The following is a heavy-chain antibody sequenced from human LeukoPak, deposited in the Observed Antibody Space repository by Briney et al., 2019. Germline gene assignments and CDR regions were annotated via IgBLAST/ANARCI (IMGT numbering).Heavy chain of an antibody. Sequence: SETLSLTCAVYGESLNSYYWSWVRQPPGGGLEWIGEIYESGTTEYNPSLKSRVTISMVPSKQQFSLSLSSVTAADTAVYYCARGASATRLGSWGLGTPVIVSS. CDR1: GESLNSYY. J-gene: IGHJ4*02. CDR3: ARGASATRLGS. V-gene: IGHV4-34*01. D-gene: IGHD2-15*01. CDR2: IYESGTT.